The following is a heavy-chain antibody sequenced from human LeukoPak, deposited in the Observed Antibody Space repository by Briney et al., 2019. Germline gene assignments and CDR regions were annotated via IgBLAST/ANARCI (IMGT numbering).Heavy chain of an antibody. J-gene: IGHJ6*02. CDR3: AKSMPIVPAAIDYGMDV. V-gene: IGHV3-30*18. CDR1: GFTFSSYG. Sequence: GGSLRLSCAASGFTFSSYGMHWVRQAPGKGLEWVAVISYDGSNKYYADSVKGRFTISRDNSKNTLYLQMNSLRAEDTAVYYWAKSMPIVPAAIDYGMDVWGQGTTVTVSS. D-gene: IGHD2-2*01. CDR2: ISYDGSNK.